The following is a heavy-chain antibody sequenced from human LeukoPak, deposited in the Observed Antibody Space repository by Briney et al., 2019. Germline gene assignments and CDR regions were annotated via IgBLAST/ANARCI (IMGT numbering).Heavy chain of an antibody. D-gene: IGHD7-27*01. V-gene: IGHV4-59*01. CDR2: IYYSGST. J-gene: IGHJ4*02. CDR1: GGSISSYY. Sequence: SETLSLTCTVSGGSISSYYWSWIRQPPGKGLEWIGYIYYSGSTNYNPSPKSRVTISVDTSKNQFSLKLSSVTAADTAVYYCARAEPHNWGFHYWGQGTLVTVSS. CDR3: ARAEPHNWGFHY.